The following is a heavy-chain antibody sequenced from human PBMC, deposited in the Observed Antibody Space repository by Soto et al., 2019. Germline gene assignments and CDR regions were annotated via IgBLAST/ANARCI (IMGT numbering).Heavy chain of an antibody. CDR1: GGSISSYY. CDR2: IYTSGST. V-gene: IGHV4-4*07. J-gene: IGHJ6*02. CDR3: ARDRIVGASGPMYYGMDV. Sequence: QVQLQESGPGLVKPSETLSLTCTASGGSISSYYWSWIRQPAGKGLEWVGRIYTSGSTTYNPSLKSRATLSVDTSKNQFSLRLSSVPAADTAVYYCARDRIVGASGPMYYGMDVWGQGTTVTVSS. D-gene: IGHD1-26*01.